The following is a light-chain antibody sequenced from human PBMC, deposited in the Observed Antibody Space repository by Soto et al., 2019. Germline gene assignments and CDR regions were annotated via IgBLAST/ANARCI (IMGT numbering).Light chain of an antibody. CDR3: QQYGGSPQT. CDR1: QSVSNY. Sequence: EIVLTQSTGTLSLSPGEKATISRRASQSVSNYLAWYQHKPGQAPRLLIYGASSRATGIPDRFSGSGSETDFTLTISRLEPEDFAVYCCQQYGGSPQTFGQGTKVDIK. CDR2: GAS. V-gene: IGKV3-20*01. J-gene: IGKJ1*01.